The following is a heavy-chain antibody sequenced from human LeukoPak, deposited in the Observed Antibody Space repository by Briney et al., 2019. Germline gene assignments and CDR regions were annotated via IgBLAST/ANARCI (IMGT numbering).Heavy chain of an antibody. D-gene: IGHD1-26*01. CDR2: TSGGGGST. CDR1: GFTFSSYA. CDR3: AKEGGSYYTGYFDY. J-gene: IGHJ4*02. V-gene: IGHV3-23*01. Sequence: GGSLRLSCAASGFTFSSYAMSWVRQAPGKGLEWVSATSGGGGSTYYADSVKGRFTISRDNSKNTLYLQMNSLRAEDTAVYYCAKEGGSYYTGYFDYWGQGTLVTVSS.